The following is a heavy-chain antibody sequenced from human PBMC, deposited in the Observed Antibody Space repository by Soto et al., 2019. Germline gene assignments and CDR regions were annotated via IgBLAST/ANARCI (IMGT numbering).Heavy chain of an antibody. CDR2: IYYSGST. J-gene: IGHJ6*02. Sequence: QLQLQESGPGLVKPSETLSLTCTVSGGSISSSSYYWGWIRQPPGKGLEWIGSIYYSGSTYYNPSLKSRVTISVDTSKNQFSLKLSSVTAADTAVYYCARLGGAARRYYYYGMDVWGQGTTVTVSS. CDR3: ARLGGAARRYYYYGMDV. V-gene: IGHV4-39*01. D-gene: IGHD6-6*01. CDR1: GGSISSSSYY.